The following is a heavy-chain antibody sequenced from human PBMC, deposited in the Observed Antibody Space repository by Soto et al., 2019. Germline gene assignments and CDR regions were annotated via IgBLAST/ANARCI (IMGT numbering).Heavy chain of an antibody. V-gene: IGHV4-34*01. D-gene: IGHD1-7*01. CDR3: ARYEYGNSLYGVDF. Sequence: SETLSLTCVVSGESFSGYYWSWIRQTPGMGLEWIGEVDHRGSTTYNPSLKNRASISIDSSKNLFSLELTSVTAADTALYFCARYEYGNSLYGVDFWGQGTRVTVSS. CDR1: GESFSGYY. CDR2: VDHRGST. J-gene: IGHJ6*02.